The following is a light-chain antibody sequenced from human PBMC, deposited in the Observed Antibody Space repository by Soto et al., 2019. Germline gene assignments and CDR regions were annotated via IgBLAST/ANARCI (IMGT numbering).Light chain of an antibody. V-gene: IGKV1-27*01. CDR3: QKYNSAPLT. Sequence: DIQMTQSPSSLSASVGDRVTITCRASQGISNYLAWYQQKPGKVPKLLIYAASTLQSGVPSRFSGSGSGTDFNLPISSLPPEDVATYYCQKYNSAPLTFGGGTKVEIK. CDR2: AAS. J-gene: IGKJ4*01. CDR1: QGISNY.